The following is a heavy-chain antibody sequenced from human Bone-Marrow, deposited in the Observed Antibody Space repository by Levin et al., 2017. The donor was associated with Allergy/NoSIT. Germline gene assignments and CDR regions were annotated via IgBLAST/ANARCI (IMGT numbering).Heavy chain of an antibody. J-gene: IGHJ4*02. Sequence: GGSLRLSCAASGFIFNNYAVHWVRQAPGKGLEWVAVISLDGSNKYYVDSVKGRFSISRDNSKNTLYLQMSSLRVEDTAVYYCARGGIHSDYWGQGTRVTVSS. CDR1: GFIFNNYA. CDR3: ARGGIHSDY. CDR2: ISLDGSNK. V-gene: IGHV3-30-3*01. D-gene: IGHD1-1*01.